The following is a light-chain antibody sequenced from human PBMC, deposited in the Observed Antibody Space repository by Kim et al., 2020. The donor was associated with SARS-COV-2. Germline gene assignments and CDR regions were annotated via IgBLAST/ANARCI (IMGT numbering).Light chain of an antibody. V-gene: IGKV1-39*01. Sequence: DIQMTQSPSSLSAFLGDRVTITCRASQSISSYLNWYQQKPGKAPKLLIYGASSLQSGVPSRFSGSGSGTDFTLTISSLQPEDFATYYCQPSYSTPLTFGGGTKVDIK. CDR3: QPSYSTPLT. CDR2: GAS. J-gene: IGKJ4*01. CDR1: QSISSY.